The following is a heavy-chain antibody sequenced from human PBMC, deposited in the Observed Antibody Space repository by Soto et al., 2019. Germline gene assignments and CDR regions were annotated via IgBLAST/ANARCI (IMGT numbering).Heavy chain of an antibody. Sequence: GGSLRLSCAASGFTFSSYSMNWVRQAPGKGLEWVSYISSSSSTIYYADSVKGRFTISRDNAKNSLYLQMNSLRAEDTAVYYCARDRCGGDCHGEYFQHWGQGTLVTVTS. CDR2: ISSSSSTI. CDR1: GFTFSSYS. V-gene: IGHV3-48*01. D-gene: IGHD2-21*02. J-gene: IGHJ1*01. CDR3: ARDRCGGDCHGEYFQH.